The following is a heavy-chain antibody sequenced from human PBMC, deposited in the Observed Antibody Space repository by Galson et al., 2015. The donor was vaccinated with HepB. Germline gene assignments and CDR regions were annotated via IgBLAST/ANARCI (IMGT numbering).Heavy chain of an antibody. J-gene: IGHJ4*02. CDR1: GYTFSSDV. D-gene: IGHD6-13*01. CDR3: AKGIAAAGDY. Sequence: SVKVSCKASGYTFSSDVIHWVRQAPGQRLEWMGWIYAGNGNTKYSQKFHDRVTITRDTSASTAYMELSSLRSEDTAVYHCAKGIAAAGDYWGQGTLVTVSS. V-gene: IGHV1-3*01. CDR2: IYAGNGNT.